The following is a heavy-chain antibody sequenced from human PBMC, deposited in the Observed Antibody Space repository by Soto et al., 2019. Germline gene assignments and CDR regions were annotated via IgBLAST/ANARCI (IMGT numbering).Heavy chain of an antibody. Sequence: SQTLSLTCAISGDSVSSNSAAWNWIRQPPSRGLEWLGRTYYRSKWYSDYAVSVKSRITINPDTSKNQFSLQLNSVTPEDTGKYYCARLVHDSRLNYLYFDHWGQGTLVTVSS. V-gene: IGHV6-1*01. D-gene: IGHD6-6*01. CDR1: GDSVSSNSAA. J-gene: IGHJ4*02. CDR2: TYYRSKWYS. CDR3: ARLVHDSRLNYLYFDH.